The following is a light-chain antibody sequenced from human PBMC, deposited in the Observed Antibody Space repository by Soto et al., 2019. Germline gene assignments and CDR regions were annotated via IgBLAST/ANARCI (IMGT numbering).Light chain of an antibody. V-gene: IGKV4-1*01. CDR3: QQYFTPPWT. J-gene: IGKJ1*01. CDR1: QTVLYNSNNKNY. CDR2: WAS. Sequence: DIVMLQSPDSLAVSLGERATIQCKSSQTVLYNSNNKNYLSWYQQKPGQPPRLLIYWASTRESGVPDRFSGSGSGTDFTLTISSLQAEDVAVYYCQQYFTPPWTFGQGTKVDI.